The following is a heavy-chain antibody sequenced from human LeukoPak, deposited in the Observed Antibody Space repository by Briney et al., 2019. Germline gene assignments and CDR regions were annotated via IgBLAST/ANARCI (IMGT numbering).Heavy chain of an antibody. CDR1: GFASSSYT. J-gene: IGHJ3*01. D-gene: IGHD1-14*01. CDR3: VRDRMFAFDL. Sequence: GGSLRLSCAPSGFASSSYTFSWVRQAPGKGLWWISSVGLRDRGSYSADSVKGRFHISRDDATNSLYQQMSTLRDEDTAVYFCVRDRMFAFDLWGQGTMVTVSS. CDR2: VGLRDRGS. V-gene: IGHV3-48*02.